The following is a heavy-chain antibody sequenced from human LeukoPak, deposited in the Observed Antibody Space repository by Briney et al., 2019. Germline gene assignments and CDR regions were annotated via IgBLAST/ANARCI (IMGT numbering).Heavy chain of an antibody. CDR1: GFPFRKYW. CDR3: ARGGCSSTSCYARVFDP. CDR2: IKQDGSEK. D-gene: IGHD2-2*01. V-gene: IGHV3-7*01. Sequence: AGGSLRLPCAASGFPFRKYWMSWVRQAPGKGLEWVANIKQDGSEKYYVDSVKGRFTISRDNAKNSLYLQMNSLRAEDTAVYYCARGGCSSTSCYARVFDPWGQGTLVTVSS. J-gene: IGHJ5*02.